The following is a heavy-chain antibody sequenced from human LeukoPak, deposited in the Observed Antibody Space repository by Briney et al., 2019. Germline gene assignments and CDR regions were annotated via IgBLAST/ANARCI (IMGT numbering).Heavy chain of an antibody. CDR2: MNPNSGNT. D-gene: IGHD3-10*01. CDR1: GYTFTSYD. CDR3: AREETSGSLNYYYGMDV. J-gene: IGHJ6*02. V-gene: IGHV1-8*01. Sequence: ASVTVSCKASGYTFTSYDINWVRQATGQGLEWMGWMNPNSGNTGYAQKFQGRVTMTRNTSISTAYMELSSLRSEDTAVYYCAREETSGSLNYYYGMDVWGQGTTVTVSS.